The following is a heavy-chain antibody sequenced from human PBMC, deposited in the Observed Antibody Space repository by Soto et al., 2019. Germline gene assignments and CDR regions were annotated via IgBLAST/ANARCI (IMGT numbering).Heavy chain of an antibody. Sequence: PGGSLSLSCAASGFPFSSYWLSWVRPAPGKGLEWVANIKEDGSEKYYVDSVKGRFTISRDNAKNSLYLQMNSLRAEDTAVYYCARSAIFGVVNLSWGQGTLVTVSS. D-gene: IGHD3-3*01. CDR2: IKEDGSEK. V-gene: IGHV3-7*03. CDR1: GFPFSSYW. J-gene: IGHJ4*02. CDR3: ARSAIFGVVNLS.